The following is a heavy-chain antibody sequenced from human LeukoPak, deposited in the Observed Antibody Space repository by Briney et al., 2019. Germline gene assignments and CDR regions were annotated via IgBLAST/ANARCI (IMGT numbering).Heavy chain of an antibody. D-gene: IGHD1-26*01. CDR1: GFTFSDYY. Sequence: GGSLRLSCAASGFTFSDYYMSWIRQAPGKGLEYVSAISSNGGSTYYANSVKGRFTISRDNSKNTLYLQMGSLRAEDMAVYYCARSHSGSYYAFDYWGQGTLVTVSS. J-gene: IGHJ4*02. CDR3: ARSHSGSYYAFDY. CDR2: ISSNGGST. V-gene: IGHV3-64*01.